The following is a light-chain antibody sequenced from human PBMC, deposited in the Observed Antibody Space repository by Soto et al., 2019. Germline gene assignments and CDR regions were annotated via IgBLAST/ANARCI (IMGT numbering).Light chain of an antibody. CDR2: APS. CDR1: QSRGSNF. J-gene: IGKJ3*01. Sequence: EIVLTQSPGTLSLSPGERATLSCTTSQSRGSNFLAWYQHKPGQAPRLLIYAPSNRATGIPDRFSRSASGTDFTLTINRLEPEDFAVYYCQLYGISPHFGPGTRRDIK. CDR3: QLYGISPH. V-gene: IGKV3-20*01.